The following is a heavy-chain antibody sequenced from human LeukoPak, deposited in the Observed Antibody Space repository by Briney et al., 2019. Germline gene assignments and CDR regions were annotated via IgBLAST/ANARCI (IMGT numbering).Heavy chain of an antibody. J-gene: IGHJ6*03. D-gene: IGHD3-9*01. CDR2: ISGSGGST. Sequence: GGSLRLSCAASGFTFSSYGMSWVRQAPGKGLEWVSAISGSGGSTYYADSVKGRFTISRDNSKNTLYLQMNSLRAEDTAVYYCAKEATVLRYFDWLSRYYYYYMDVWGKGTTVTISS. CDR1: GFTFSSYG. V-gene: IGHV3-23*01. CDR3: AKEATVLRYFDWLSRYYYYYMDV.